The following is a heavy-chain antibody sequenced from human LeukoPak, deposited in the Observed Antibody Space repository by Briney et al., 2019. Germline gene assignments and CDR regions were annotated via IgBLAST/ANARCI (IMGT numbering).Heavy chain of an antibody. Sequence: PGGSLRLSCAASGFTFSSYGMHWVRQAPGKGLEWVAFIRYDGSNKYYADSVKGRFTISRDNSKNTLYLQMNSLRAEDTAVYYCARDRLNVLRFLEWLLYYFDYWGQGTLVTVSS. D-gene: IGHD3-3*01. CDR1: GFTFSSYG. V-gene: IGHV3-30*02. CDR3: ARDRLNVLRFLEWLLYYFDY. CDR2: IRYDGSNK. J-gene: IGHJ4*02.